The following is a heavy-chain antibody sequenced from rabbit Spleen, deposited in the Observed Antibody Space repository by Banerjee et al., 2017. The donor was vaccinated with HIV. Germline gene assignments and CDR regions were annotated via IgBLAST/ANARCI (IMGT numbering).Heavy chain of an antibody. Sequence: QSLEESGGDLVKPGASLTLTCKASGFSFSSSDYMCWVRQAPGKGLEWISCIAGGSSDFTYYATWAKGRFTCSKTSSTTVTLQMTSLTVADTATYFCARDTGSSFSSYGMDLWGPGTLVTVS. CDR1: GFSFSSSDY. D-gene: IGHD8-1*01. CDR2: IAGGSSDFT. CDR3: ARDTGSSFSSYGMDL. J-gene: IGHJ6*01. V-gene: IGHV1S40*01.